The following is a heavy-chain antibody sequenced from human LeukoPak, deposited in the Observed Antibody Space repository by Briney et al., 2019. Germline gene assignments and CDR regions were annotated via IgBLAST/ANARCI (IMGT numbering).Heavy chain of an antibody. Sequence: GGSLRLSCAASGFTFSRNYMSWVRQAPGKGLEWVSVIYSGGNTYYADSVKGRFTISRHNLKNTLYLQMNSMRAEDTAVYYCVRGGGGTGTFDYWGQGALVTVSS. CDR2: IYSGGNT. D-gene: IGHD1-1*01. CDR1: GFTFSRNY. J-gene: IGHJ4*02. V-gene: IGHV3-53*04. CDR3: VRGGGGTGTFDY.